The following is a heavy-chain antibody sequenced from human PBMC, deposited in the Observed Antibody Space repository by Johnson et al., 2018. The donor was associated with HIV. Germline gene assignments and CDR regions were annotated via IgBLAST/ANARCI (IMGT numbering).Heavy chain of an antibody. J-gene: IGHJ3*02. CDR3: ASQKGGSSWTRMQAFDI. D-gene: IGHD6-13*01. Sequence: QLVESGGGVVRPGGSLRLSCAASGFTFDDYGMSWVRQAPGKGLEWVSGINWNGGNIGYADSVKGRFTISRDNAKNSLYLQMNSLRAEDTAVYYCASQKGGSSWTRMQAFDIWGQGTMVTVSS. CDR2: INWNGGNI. CDR1: GFTFDDYG. V-gene: IGHV3-20*04.